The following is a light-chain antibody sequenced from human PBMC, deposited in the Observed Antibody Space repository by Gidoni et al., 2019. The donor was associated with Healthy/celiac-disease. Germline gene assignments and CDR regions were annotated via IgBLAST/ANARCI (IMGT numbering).Light chain of an antibody. Sequence: DSVMTQSPLSLPVTPGEPASIPCRSSQSLLHSNGYNYLDWYLQQPGQSPQLLIYLGSNRASGVPDRFSGSGSGTDFTLKISRVEAEDVGVYYCMQALQTPPSTFGPGTKVDIK. CDR2: LGS. CDR3: MQALQTPPST. V-gene: IGKV2-28*01. CDR1: QSLLHSNGYNY. J-gene: IGKJ3*01.